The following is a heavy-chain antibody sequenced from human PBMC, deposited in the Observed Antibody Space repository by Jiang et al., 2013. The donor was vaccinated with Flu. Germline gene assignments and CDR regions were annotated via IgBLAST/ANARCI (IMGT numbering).Heavy chain of an antibody. CDR3: TRSLVGAPWGDFDY. Sequence: GSGLVKPSQTLSLTCTVSGGSVTSSSYSWSWIRQPAGKGLEWIGRVYTSGSTNYNPSLKSRVTMSVDTSKNQFSLKLSSVTAADTAVYYCTRSLVGAPWGDFDYWGQGTLVTVSS. V-gene: IGHV4-61*02. D-gene: IGHD1-26*01. CDR1: GGSVTSSSYS. CDR2: VYTSGST. J-gene: IGHJ4*02.